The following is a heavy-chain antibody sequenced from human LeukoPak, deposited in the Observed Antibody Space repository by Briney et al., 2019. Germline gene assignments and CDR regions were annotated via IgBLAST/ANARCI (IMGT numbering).Heavy chain of an antibody. V-gene: IGHV3-66*01. CDR2: IYSGGST. CDR1: GFTFSIYE. D-gene: IGHD2-15*01. J-gene: IGHJ3*02. Sequence: GGSLRLSCAASGFTFSIYEMNWVRQAPGKGLEWVSVIYSGGSTYYADSVKGRFTISRDNSKNTLYLQMNSLRAEDTAVYYCARMVARGREAFDIWGQGTMVTVSS. CDR3: ARMVARGREAFDI.